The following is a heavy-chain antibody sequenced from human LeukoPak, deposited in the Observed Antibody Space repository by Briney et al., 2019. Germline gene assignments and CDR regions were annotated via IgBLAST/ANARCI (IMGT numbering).Heavy chain of an antibody. CDR1: GFTFSSYW. CDR2: IKQDGSEK. CDR3: ARDRWIQLYFDY. J-gene: IGHJ4*02. Sequence: GGSLRLSCAASGFTFSSYWTSWVRQAPGKGLEWVANIKQDGSEKYYVDTVKGRFTISRDNAKNSLYLQMNSLRAEDTAVYYCARDRWIQLYFDYWGQGTLVTVSS. D-gene: IGHD5-18*01. V-gene: IGHV3-7*01.